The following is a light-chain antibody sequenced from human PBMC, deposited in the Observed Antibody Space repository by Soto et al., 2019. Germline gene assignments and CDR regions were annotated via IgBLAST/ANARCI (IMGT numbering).Light chain of an antibody. CDR2: GAS. Sequence: EIVLTQSPGTLSLSPGERATLFCRASQSIATSQLAWYQQKPGQAPRLLIGASTRATGIPDRFNDSGSGTDFTLTISRLEPEDFAVYYCQQFAASPRTFGQGTTVEIK. CDR1: QSIATSQ. V-gene: IGKV3-20*01. J-gene: IGKJ1*01. CDR3: QQFAASPRT.